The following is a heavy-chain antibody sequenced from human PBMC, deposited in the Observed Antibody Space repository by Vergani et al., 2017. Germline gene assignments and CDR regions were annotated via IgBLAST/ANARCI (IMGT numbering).Heavy chain of an antibody. D-gene: IGHD2-15*01. J-gene: IGHJ4*02. CDR1: GGSINSHNYY. CDR3: AGLMXFGGSYYKPRLYC. Sequence: QVQLQESGPGLVKPSQTLCLTCTVSGGSINSHNYYWSWTRQPAGKGLEWIGRIHTSGSTNYNPSLKSGVTMSEDTSKKQFSRNLTAGTAADTAVYFCAGLMXFGGSYYKPRLYCCGEGILVTVSS. CDR2: IHTSGST. V-gene: IGHV4-61*02.